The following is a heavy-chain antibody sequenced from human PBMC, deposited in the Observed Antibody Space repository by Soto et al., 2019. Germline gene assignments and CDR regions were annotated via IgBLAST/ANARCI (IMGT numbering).Heavy chain of an antibody. D-gene: IGHD4-17*01. J-gene: IGHJ4*02. CDR1: GGSIRSPSYN. CDR2: FFYGGST. Sequence: SETLSLTCTVSGGSIRSPSYNWGWVRQPPGKGPEWIGSFFYGGSTHYNPSLTSRLAISVDTARSQVSLNLASVTAADTAIYYCATVASTHFNSWGPGTLVTVSS. CDR3: ATVASTHFNS. V-gene: IGHV4-39*01.